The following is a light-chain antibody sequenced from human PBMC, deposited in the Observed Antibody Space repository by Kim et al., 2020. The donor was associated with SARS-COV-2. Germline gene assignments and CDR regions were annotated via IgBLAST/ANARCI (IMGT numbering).Light chain of an antibody. V-gene: IGLV1-40*01. CDR1: DANIGADYD. J-gene: IGLJ1*01. Sequence: GVTIACTGSDANIGADYDVHWYQQLPGTAPKLLIYGDTIRPSGVPDRFSGSKSGTSASLAISGLQAEDEADYYCQSYDNRLIIYVFGTGTKVTVL. CDR3: QSYDNRLIIYV. CDR2: GDT.